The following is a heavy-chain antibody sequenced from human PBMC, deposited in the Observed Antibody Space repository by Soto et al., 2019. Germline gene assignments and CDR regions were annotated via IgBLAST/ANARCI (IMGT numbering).Heavy chain of an antibody. CDR3: ASSGIVGREVNTWFDP. Sequence: SETLSLTCTVSAGSITTSYWSWIRQPLGKALEWIGYISYRGSTNYNPSLKSRLTISIDTSKSQISLKLTSMTTADTAVYYCASSGIVGREVNTWFDPWGQRTLVTVSS. J-gene: IGHJ5*02. V-gene: IGHV4-59*01. D-gene: IGHD3-22*01. CDR1: AGSITTSY. CDR2: ISYRGST.